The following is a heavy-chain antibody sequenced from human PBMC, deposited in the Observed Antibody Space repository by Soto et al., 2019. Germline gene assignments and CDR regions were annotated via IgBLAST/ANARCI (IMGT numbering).Heavy chain of an antibody. V-gene: IGHV6-1*01. CDR1: GDSVSSNSAA. D-gene: IGHD3-3*01. J-gene: IGHJ3*02. CDR2: TYYRSKWYN. Sequence: KQSQTLSLTCAISGDSVSSNSAAWNWIRQSPSRGLEWLGRTYYRSKWYNDYAVSVKSRITINPDTSKNQFSLQLNSVTPEDTAVYYCARDRVALFTIFGDAFDIWGQGTMVTVSS. CDR3: ARDRVALFTIFGDAFDI.